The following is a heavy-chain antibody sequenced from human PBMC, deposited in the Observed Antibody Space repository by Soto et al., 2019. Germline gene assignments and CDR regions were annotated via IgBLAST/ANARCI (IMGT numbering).Heavy chain of an antibody. Sequence: SGGSLRLSCSASRFTFSSCAMHWFRQAPGKGLEYVSGITSDGDNTYHADSVKGRFTISRDNSKNTLYLQMSSLRVDDTAVYYCVKGNQLLRYYFESWGQGALVTVSS. J-gene: IGHJ4*02. D-gene: IGHD3-10*02. V-gene: IGHV3-64D*06. CDR2: ITSDGDNT. CDR3: VKGNQLLRYYFES. CDR1: RFTFSSCA.